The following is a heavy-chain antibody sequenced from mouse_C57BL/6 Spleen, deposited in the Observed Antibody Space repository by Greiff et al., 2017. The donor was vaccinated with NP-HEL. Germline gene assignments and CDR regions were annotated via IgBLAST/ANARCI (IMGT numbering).Heavy chain of an antibody. CDR1: GYTFTSYG. CDR2: IYPRRGNT. CDR3: ARAYDGYWNAMDY. V-gene: IGHV1-81*01. J-gene: IGHJ4*01. D-gene: IGHD2-3*01. Sequence: QVQLKESGAELARPGASVKLSCKASGYTFTSYGISWVKQRTGQGLEWIGEIYPRRGNTYYNEKFKGKATLTADKSSSTAYMELRSLTSEDSAVYFCARAYDGYWNAMDYWGQGTSVTVSS.